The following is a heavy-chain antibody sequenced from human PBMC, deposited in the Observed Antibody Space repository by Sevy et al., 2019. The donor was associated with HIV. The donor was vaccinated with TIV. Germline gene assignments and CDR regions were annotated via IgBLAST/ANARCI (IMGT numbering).Heavy chain of an antibody. J-gene: IGHJ6*02. CDR3: ARESVQSSGYYYYGMDV. CDR1: GFTVSSNY. Sequence: GGSRLSCAASGFTVSSNYMSWVRQAPGKGLEWVSVIYSGGSTYYADSVKGRFTISRDNSKNTLYLQMNSLRAEDTAVYYCARESVQSSGYYYYGMDVWGQGTTVTVSS. V-gene: IGHV3-53*01. CDR2: IYSGGST. D-gene: IGHD6-19*01.